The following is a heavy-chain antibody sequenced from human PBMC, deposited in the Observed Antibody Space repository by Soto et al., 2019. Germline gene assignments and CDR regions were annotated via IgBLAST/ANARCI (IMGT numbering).Heavy chain of an antibody. Sequence: QVQLVQSGAEVKKPGASVKVSCRASGYSFTSYDMNWVRQVPGQGPEWMGWMNPNSADTGYAQKFQGRVTMSKDMSTRTFYMEISSLTSEDTAVYYCARGGFLDPRKDVWGRGTTVTVSS. CDR3: ARGGFLDPRKDV. CDR1: GYSFTSYD. V-gene: IGHV1-8*01. J-gene: IGHJ6*04. CDR2: MNPNSADT.